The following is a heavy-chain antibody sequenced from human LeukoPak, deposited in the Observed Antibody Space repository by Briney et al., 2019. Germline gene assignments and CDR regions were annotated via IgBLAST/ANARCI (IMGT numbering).Heavy chain of an antibody. CDR3: AADLPPTMVRDYGMDV. J-gene: IGHJ6*02. CDR1: GFTFTSSA. D-gene: IGHD3-10*01. CDR2: IVVGSGNT. V-gene: IGHV1-58*02. Sequence: SVKVSFKASGFTFTSSAMQWVRQARGQRLEWIGWIVVGSGNTNYAQKFQERVTITRDMSTSTAYMELSSLRSEDTAVYYCAADLPPTMVRDYGMDVWGQGTTVTVSS.